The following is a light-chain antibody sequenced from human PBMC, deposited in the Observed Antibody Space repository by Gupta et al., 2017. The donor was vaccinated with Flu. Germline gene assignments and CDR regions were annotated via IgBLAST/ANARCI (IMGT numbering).Light chain of an antibody. Sequence: QSALTQPPSASGSLGQSVTIYCAGTRSDVGTYSFVSWYQQHPGKAPKLIIYEVNERPSGVPDRFSGSKSGNTASLTVSGLQAEDEADYYCSSYTGFNPLFGGGTKFTVL. J-gene: IGLJ2*01. CDR1: RSDVGTYSF. V-gene: IGLV2-8*01. CDR3: SSYTGFNPL. CDR2: EVN.